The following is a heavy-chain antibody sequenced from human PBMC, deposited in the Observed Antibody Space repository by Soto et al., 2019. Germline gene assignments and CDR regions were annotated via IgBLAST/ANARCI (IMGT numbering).Heavy chain of an antibody. CDR3: ARRSYFDSDNYYYHFDF. D-gene: IGHD3-22*01. CDR2: IYDSGST. CDR1: GGSVSSTSSSIFY. Sequence: QLQVQESGPGLVKPSETLSLTCIVSGGSVSSTSSSIFYWAWIRQPPGKGLEWIGSIYDSGSTHYNPSLKSRITMSVDTSRNQFSLKLTSVTAADTAVYYCARRSYFDSDNYYYHFDFWGQGTLVTVSS. V-gene: IGHV4-39*01. J-gene: IGHJ4*02.